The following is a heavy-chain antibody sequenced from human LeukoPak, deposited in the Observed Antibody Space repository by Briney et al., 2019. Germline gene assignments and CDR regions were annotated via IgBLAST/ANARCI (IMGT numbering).Heavy chain of an antibody. D-gene: IGHD7-27*01. CDR3: GKDYWGSVDY. Sequence: GGSLRLSCAASGFTFSTYWMLWVRQAPGKGLVWVSRLSNDGTITAYADFVKGRFTISRDNAKSTLYLQMNSLRVDDTAVYYCGKDYWGSVDYWGQGTLVTVSS. J-gene: IGHJ4*02. V-gene: IGHV3-74*01. CDR1: GFTFSTYW. CDR2: LSNDGTIT.